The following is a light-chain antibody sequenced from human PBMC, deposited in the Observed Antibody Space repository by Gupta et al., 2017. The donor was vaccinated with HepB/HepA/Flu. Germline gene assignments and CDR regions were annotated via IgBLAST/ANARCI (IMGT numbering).Light chain of an antibody. J-gene: IGLJ2*01. CDR3: QSYDSSNDFVV. V-gene: IGLV6-57*01. CDR2: EDD. CDR1: SGTIGRNL. Sequence: NFILSQPHSMSESQGKTVTISCTGRSGTIGRNLVHWFLQRPGRSHTTVIQEDDQGHSGVPERFSCSVDRSSTSASLTISGLKTEDEADYYCQSYDSSNDFVVFGGGTKLTVL.